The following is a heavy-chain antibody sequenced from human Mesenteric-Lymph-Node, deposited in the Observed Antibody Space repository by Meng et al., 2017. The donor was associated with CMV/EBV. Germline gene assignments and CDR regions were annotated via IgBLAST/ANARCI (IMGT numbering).Heavy chain of an antibody. Sequence: SQTLSLTCDISGDSVSTTSAAWNWIRQSPSRGLEWLGRTYYRSKWYYDYAISVKSRVTINPDTSKNQLSLHLNSVTPEDTAVYYCAREEDYYGSSGYNFFDPWGQGTLVTVSS. V-gene: IGHV6-1*01. J-gene: IGHJ5*02. CDR2: TYYRSKWYY. CDR1: GDSVSTTSAA. D-gene: IGHD3-22*01. CDR3: AREEDYYGSSGYNFFDP.